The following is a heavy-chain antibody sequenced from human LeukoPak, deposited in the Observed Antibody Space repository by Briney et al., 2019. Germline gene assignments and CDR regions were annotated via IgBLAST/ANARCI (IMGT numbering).Heavy chain of an antibody. CDR2: INHSGST. D-gene: IGHD5-24*01. CDR3: ARGRRDGYRSRYDY. J-gene: IGHJ4*02. CDR1: GGSFSGYY. Sequence: SETLSLTCVVYGGSFSGYYWSWIRQPPRKGLEWIGEINHSGSTNYNPSLKSRVTISVDTSKNQFSLKLSSVTAADTAVYYCARGRRDGYRSRYDYWGQGTLVTVSS. V-gene: IGHV4-34*01.